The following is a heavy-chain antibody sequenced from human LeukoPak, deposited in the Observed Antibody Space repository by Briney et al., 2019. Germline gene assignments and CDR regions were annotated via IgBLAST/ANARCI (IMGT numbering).Heavy chain of an antibody. V-gene: IGHV4-30-2*01. D-gene: IGHD3-10*01. CDR2: IYHSGTT. Sequence: SLTCAVSGVSISSGDYSWSWLRQPPGKGLEWIGYIYHSGTTYYNPSLKSRGTISLDRSKNQFSLKLTSVTAADTAVYYCAGDFGSGSYRFDYWGQGTLVTVSS. CDR1: GVSISSGDYS. J-gene: IGHJ4*02. CDR3: AGDFGSGSYRFDY.